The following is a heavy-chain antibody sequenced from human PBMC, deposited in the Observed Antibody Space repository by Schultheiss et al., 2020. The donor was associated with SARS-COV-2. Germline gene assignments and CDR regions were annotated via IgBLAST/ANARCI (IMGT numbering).Heavy chain of an antibody. CDR1: GGSISSYY. D-gene: IGHD2-2*01. J-gene: IGHJ6*03. CDR3: ARHCSSTSCYYYYMDV. CDR2: IYYSGST. V-gene: IGHV4-59*08. Sequence: SETLSLTCTVSGGSISSYYWSWIRQPPGKGLEWFGYIYYSGSTNYNPSLKSRVTISVDTSKNQFSLKLSSVTAADTAVYYCARHCSSTSCYYYYMDVWGKGTTVTVSS.